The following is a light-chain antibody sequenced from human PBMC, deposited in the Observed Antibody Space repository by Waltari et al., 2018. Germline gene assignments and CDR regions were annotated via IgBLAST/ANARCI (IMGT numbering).Light chain of an antibody. CDR3: QQRSTRPPGDFT. CDR1: QSVSGY. CDR2: DAS. J-gene: IGKJ3*01. V-gene: IGKV3-11*01. Sequence: ETVLTQSPATLSLSPGQRATLSCRASQSVSGYLAWYQQKPDQAPRRLSYDASNRAAGIPARFSGSGSGTDFTLTITSLEPEDFAVYYCQQRSTRPPGDFTFGPGTKVEIK.